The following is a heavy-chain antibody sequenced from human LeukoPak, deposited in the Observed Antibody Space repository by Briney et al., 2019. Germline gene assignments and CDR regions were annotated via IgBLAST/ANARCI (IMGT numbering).Heavy chain of an antibody. CDR1: GYTFTSYY. D-gene: IGHD3-22*01. Sequence: ASVKVSCRASGYTFTSYYMHWVRQAPGQGLEWMGIINPSGGSTSYAQKFQGRVTMTRDTSTSTVYMELSSLRSEDTAVYYCARASEDYYDSSGHTPSIDYWGQGTLVTVSS. CDR3: ARASEDYYDSSGHTPSIDY. J-gene: IGHJ4*02. CDR2: INPSGGST. V-gene: IGHV1-46*01.